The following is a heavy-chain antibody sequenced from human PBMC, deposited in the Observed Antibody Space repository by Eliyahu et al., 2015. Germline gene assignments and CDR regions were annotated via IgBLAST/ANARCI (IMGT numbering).Heavy chain of an antibody. Sequence: ELQVVESGGGLVQPGGSLRLXCAASGFSVRDIYXTWVRQAPGRGLEWVSIIYTEGYTYYADSVKGRFTISRDTSKNTVSLQMNDLRVEDTALYYCFGNYHVWGQGTLVTVSS. J-gene: IGHJ4*02. D-gene: IGHD1-7*01. CDR1: GFSVRDIY. CDR3: FGNYHV. V-gene: IGHV3-66*01. CDR2: IYTEGYT.